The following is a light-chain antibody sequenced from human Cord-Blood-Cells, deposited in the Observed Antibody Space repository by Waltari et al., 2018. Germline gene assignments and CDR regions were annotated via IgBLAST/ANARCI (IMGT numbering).Light chain of an antibody. V-gene: IGLV3-9*01. CDR1: NIGSKN. CDR3: QVWDSSVV. J-gene: IGLJ2*01. Sequence: SYELTQPLSVSGALGQTARITWGGNNIGSKNAHWYQQKPGQAPVLVIYRDSNRPSVIPERFSGSNSGNTASLTISRAQAGDEADYDCQVWDSSVVFGGGTKLTVL. CDR2: RDS.